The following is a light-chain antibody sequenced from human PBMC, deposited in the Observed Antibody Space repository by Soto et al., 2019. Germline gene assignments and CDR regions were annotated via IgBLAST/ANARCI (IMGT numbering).Light chain of an antibody. V-gene: IGKV3-20*01. CDR1: QSVSSSY. J-gene: IGKJ2*01. CDR3: QQYGSSPGYT. CDR2: GAS. Sequence: EIVLTQSPGTLSLSPGERATLSCRASQSVSSSYLAWYQQKPGQAPRLLIYGASSRATGIPDRFSGSGPGTDFTLTIIRLEPEDFAVYYCQQYGSSPGYTFGQGTKPEIK.